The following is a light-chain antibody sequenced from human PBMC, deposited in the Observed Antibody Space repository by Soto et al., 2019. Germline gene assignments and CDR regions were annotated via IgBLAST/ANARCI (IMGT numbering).Light chain of an antibody. J-gene: IGKJ2*01. Sequence: EIVMTQSPATLSVSPGERATLSCRASQTVSSNLAWYQQKPGQAPRLLIHGASTRATGVPARFSGSGSGTGFTLTITSLQSEDFAFYYCQQYHNWPPQYTFGQGTKLQIK. V-gene: IGKV3-15*01. CDR3: QQYHNWPPQYT. CDR2: GAS. CDR1: QTVSSN.